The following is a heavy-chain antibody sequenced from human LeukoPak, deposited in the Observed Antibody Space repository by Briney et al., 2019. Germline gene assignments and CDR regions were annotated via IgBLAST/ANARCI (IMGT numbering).Heavy chain of an antibody. Sequence: GGSPRHSSAPSGYTPCSYRTNWVRQAPGKGLEWVSYLSSSRSTIYSADSVKGRCTLSRDNAKNSLYLQMNSLRAEDTAVYHCYYRDCSSTSCADYWGQGTLVTVSS. CDR2: LSSSRSTI. J-gene: IGHJ4*02. D-gene: IGHD2-2*01. CDR1: GYTPCSYR. CDR3: YYRDCSSTSCADY. V-gene: IGHV3-48*01.